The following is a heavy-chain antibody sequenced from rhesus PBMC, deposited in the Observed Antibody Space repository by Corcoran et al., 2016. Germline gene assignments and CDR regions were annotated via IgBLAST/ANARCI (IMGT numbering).Heavy chain of an antibody. CDR3: ARKGFDY. CDR1: GYTVTDYY. CDR2: INPYNGNT. Sequence: QVQLVQSGAEVKKPGSSVKVSCKASGYTVTDYYMHWVRQAHRQGLEWKRWINPYNGNTKYAWKFQGRVTMTRDTSTSTAYMELSSLRSEDTAVYYCARKGFDYWGQGVLVTVSS. J-gene: IGHJ4*01. V-gene: IGHV1S2*01.